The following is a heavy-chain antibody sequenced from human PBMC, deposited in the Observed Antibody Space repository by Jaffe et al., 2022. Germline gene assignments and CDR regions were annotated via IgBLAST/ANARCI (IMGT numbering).Heavy chain of an antibody. CDR1: GFTFDDYA. Sequence: EVQLVESGGGLVQPGRSLRLSCAASGFTFDDYAMHWVRQAPGKGLEWVSGISWNSGSIGYADSVKGRFTISRDNAKNSLYLQMNSLRAEDTALYYCAKDRRGYSGYDYAFDIWGQGTMVTVSS. V-gene: IGHV3-9*01. D-gene: IGHD5-12*01. CDR2: ISWNSGSI. J-gene: IGHJ3*02. CDR3: AKDRRGYSGYDYAFDI.